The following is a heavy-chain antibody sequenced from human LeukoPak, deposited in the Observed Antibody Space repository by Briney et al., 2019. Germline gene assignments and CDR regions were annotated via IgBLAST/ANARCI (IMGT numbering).Heavy chain of an antibody. Sequence: ASVTVSFKSSGGTFTIYAISWVRQAPGQGLEWMGRIIPILGIANYAQKFQGRVTITADKSTSTAYMELSSLRSEDTAVYYCAGVYGSGSYYYYGMDVWGQGATVTVSS. V-gene: IGHV1-69*04. D-gene: IGHD3-10*01. CDR1: GGTFTIYA. CDR2: IIPILGIA. J-gene: IGHJ6*02. CDR3: AGVYGSGSYYYYGMDV.